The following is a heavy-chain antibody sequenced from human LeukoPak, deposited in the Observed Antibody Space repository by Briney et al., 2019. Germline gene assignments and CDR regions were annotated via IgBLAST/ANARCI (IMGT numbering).Heavy chain of an antibody. CDR3: VRDAAYSAFNM. V-gene: IGHV3-7*03. Sequence: GGSLRLSCGASGFTFSSYWMSWVRQAPGKGLEWVANIKQDGSEKYYVGSVKGRFTISRDNAKNSLYLQMNSLRAEDTAVYYCVRDAAYSAFNMWGQGTMVTVSS. CDR1: GFTFSSYW. CDR2: IKQDGSEK. D-gene: IGHD4-11*01. J-gene: IGHJ3*02.